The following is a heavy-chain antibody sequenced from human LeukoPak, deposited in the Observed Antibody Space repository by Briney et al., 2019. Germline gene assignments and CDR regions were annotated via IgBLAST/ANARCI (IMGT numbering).Heavy chain of an antibody. Sequence: PSQTLPLTCAVSGDSISSDAYYWNWIRQAPGKGPEWIANIYRGRTRLNPSLTSRVTISLDMSKRQVSLKLTSVTAADTAIYYCAGEGEYGDSYYWGQGTRVIVSA. D-gene: IGHD2-21*02. CDR3: AGEGEYGDSYY. CDR2: IYRGRT. CDR1: GDSISSDAYY. J-gene: IGHJ4*02. V-gene: IGHV4-30-2*01.